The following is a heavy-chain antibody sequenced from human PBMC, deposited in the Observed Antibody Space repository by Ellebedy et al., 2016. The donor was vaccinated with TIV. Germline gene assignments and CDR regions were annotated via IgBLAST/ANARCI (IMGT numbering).Heavy chain of an antibody. CDR2: MSASGSRT. V-gene: IGHV3-23*01. J-gene: IGHJ3*02. CDR3: ARSLGDDAFDI. Sequence: GGSLRLSXAASGFTFSNYAMNWVRQAPGKGLEWVSSMSASGSRTYYADSVKGRFTISRDKSKNTLYLQMNSLRAEDTAVYYCARSLGDDAFDIWGQGTMVTVSS. CDR1: GFTFSNYA. D-gene: IGHD2-21*01.